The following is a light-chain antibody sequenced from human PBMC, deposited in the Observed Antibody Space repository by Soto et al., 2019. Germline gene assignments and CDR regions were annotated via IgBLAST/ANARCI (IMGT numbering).Light chain of an antibody. J-gene: IGKJ1*01. V-gene: IGKV3-20*01. CDR1: QRVSSSY. CDR3: QQYGSSPPT. Sequence: EIVLTQSPGTLSLSPGERASLSCRASQRVSSSYLAWYQQKPGQAPRLLIYGASSRDTGIQDRFSGIGSGTDFTLTISRLEPEDFAVYYCQQYGSSPPTFGQGNNVEIK. CDR2: GAS.